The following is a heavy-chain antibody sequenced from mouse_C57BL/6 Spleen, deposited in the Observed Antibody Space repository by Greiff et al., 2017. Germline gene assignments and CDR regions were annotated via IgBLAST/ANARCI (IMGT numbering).Heavy chain of an antibody. J-gene: IGHJ3*01. Sequence: VQLQQSGAELVRPGASVKLSCTASGFNIKDDYMHWVKQRPEQGLEWIGWIDPENGDTEYASKFQGKATITADTSSNTAYLQLSSLTSEDTAVYYCTASYDYDSAWFAYWGQGTLVTVSA. CDR3: TASYDYDSAWFAY. V-gene: IGHV14-4*01. D-gene: IGHD2-4*01. CDR1: GFNIKDDY. CDR2: IDPENGDT.